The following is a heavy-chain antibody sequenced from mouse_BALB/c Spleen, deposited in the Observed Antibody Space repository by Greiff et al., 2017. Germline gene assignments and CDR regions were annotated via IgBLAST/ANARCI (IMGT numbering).Heavy chain of an antibody. Sequence: QVQLQQSGAELAKPGASVKMSCKASGYTFTSYWMHWVKQRPGQGLEWIGYINPSTGYTEYNQKFKDKATLTADKSSSTAYMQLSSLTSEDSAVYYCASNYDYDGWCSYCGPESLVTVSA. D-gene: IGHD2-4*01. CDR1: GYTFTSYW. V-gene: IGHV1-7*01. CDR3: ASNYDYDGWCSY. J-gene: IGHJ3*01. CDR2: INPSTGYT.